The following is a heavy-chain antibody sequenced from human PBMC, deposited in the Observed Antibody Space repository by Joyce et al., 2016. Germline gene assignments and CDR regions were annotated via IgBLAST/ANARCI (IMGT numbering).Heavy chain of an antibody. CDR3: ARSSYTNGIFDY. CDR1: GFTFSSYS. CDR2: LCSSGSYL. V-gene: IGHV3-21*01. J-gene: IGHJ4*02. Sequence: EVQLVESGGGLVKPGGSLRLSCAASGFTFSSYSMSWVRQATGKGLEWVSSLCSSGSYLKYTASVKGRFTISRDNAKKSLYLQMNSLRVEDTSVYYCARSSYTNGIFDYWGQGTLVTVSS. D-gene: IGHD2-8*01.